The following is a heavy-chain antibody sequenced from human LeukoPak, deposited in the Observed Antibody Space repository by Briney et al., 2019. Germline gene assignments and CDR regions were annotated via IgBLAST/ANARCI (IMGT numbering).Heavy chain of an antibody. CDR2: IHRSGSP. CDR3: ARAHSSSWYMDY. V-gene: IGHV4-4*02. J-gene: IGHJ4*02. D-gene: IGHD6-13*01. Sequence: SEILSLTCTVSLDSTTSNFWSWVRQPPGKGLEWIGEIHRSGSPNYNPSLQSRVTISIDRSRNQIVLELSSVTAADTAVYYCARAHSSSWYMDYWGQGTLVTVSS. CDR1: LDSTTSNF.